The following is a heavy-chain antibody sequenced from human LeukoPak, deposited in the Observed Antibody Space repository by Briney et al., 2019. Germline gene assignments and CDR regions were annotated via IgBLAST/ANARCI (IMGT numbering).Heavy chain of an antibody. J-gene: IGHJ2*01. V-gene: IGHV3-30*02. CDR3: ARDFAKPNWYFDL. Sequence: PGGSLRLSCAASGFTFSSYDLHWVRQAPGKGLEWVAFIRFDGSNKYYADSVKGRFTISRDNSKNTLYLQMNSPRPEDTAVYYCARDFAKPNWYFDLWGRGTLVTVSS. CDR1: GFTFSSYD. CDR2: IRFDGSNK.